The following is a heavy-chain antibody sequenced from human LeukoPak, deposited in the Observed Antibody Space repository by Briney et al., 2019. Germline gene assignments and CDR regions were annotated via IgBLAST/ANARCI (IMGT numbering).Heavy chain of an antibody. CDR3: AAIAAAAQGSPIDY. CDR2: ISSSSSYI. Sequence: GGSLRLSCAASGFTFSSYSMNWVRQAPGKGLEWVSSISSSSSYIYYADSVKGRFTISRDNAKNSLYLQMNSLRAEDTAVYYCAAIAAAAQGSPIDYWGQGTLVTVSS. J-gene: IGHJ4*02. V-gene: IGHV3-21*01. D-gene: IGHD6-13*01. CDR1: GFTFSSYS.